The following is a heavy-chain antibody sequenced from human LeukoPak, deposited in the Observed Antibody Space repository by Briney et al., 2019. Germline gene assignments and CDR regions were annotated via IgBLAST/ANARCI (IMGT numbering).Heavy chain of an antibody. J-gene: IGHJ4*02. CDR2: IRYDGITK. V-gene: IGHV3-30*02. CDR3: AALHTGTFVDY. CDR1: GFSFSGYG. D-gene: IGHD4-17*01. Sequence: GGSLRLSCAASGFSFSGYGMHWVRQVPGKGLEWVAFIRYDGITKFYIDSVKGRFAISRDSSKNTLSLQMNSLRTEDTAVYYCAALHTGTFVDYWGQGTLVTVSS.